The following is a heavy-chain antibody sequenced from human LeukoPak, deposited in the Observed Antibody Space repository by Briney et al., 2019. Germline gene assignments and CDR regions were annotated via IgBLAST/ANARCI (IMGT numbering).Heavy chain of an antibody. CDR3: ARAYYDSSGYHHNWFDP. CDR1: GYTFTGYY. D-gene: IGHD3-22*01. J-gene: IGHJ5*02. CDR2: INPNSGGT. Sequence: ASVKVSCKASGYTFTGYYMHWVRQAPGQGLEWMGWINPNSGGTNYAQKFQGRVTMTRDTSISTAYMELSRLRSDDTAVYYCARAYYDSSGYHHNWFDPWGQGTLVTVS. V-gene: IGHV1-2*02.